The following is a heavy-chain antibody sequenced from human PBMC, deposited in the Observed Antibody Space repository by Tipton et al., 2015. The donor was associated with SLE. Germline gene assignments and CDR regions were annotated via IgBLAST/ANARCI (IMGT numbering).Heavy chain of an antibody. Sequence: TLSLTCTVSGGSISSGSYYWSWIRQPAGKGLEWIGHIYTSGSTNYNPSLKSRVTISVDTSKNQFSLKLSSVTAADTAVYYCARGLAGTNFDYWGQGTLVTVSS. CDR3: ARGLAGTNFDY. J-gene: IGHJ4*02. V-gene: IGHV4-61*09. D-gene: IGHD1-7*01. CDR1: GGSISSGSYY. CDR2: IYTSGST.